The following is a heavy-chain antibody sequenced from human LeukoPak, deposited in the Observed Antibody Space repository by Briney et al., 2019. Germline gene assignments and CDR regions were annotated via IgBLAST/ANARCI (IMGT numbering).Heavy chain of an antibody. CDR1: GYTFTSYG. CDR2: ISAYNGNT. Sequence: ASVKVSCKASGYTFTSYGISWVRQAPGQGLEWMGWISAYNGNTNYAQKLQGRVTMTTDTSTSTAYMELRSLRSDDTAVYYCARVTSMILVVDFDYWGQGTLVTVSS. D-gene: IGHD3-22*01. J-gene: IGHJ4*02. V-gene: IGHV1-18*01. CDR3: ARVTSMILVVDFDY.